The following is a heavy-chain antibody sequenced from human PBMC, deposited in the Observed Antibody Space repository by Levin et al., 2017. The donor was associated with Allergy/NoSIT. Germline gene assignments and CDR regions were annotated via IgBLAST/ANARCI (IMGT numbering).Heavy chain of an antibody. V-gene: IGHV3-20*01. J-gene: IGHJ3*02. Sequence: PGGSLRLSCAASGFTFDDYGMSWVRQAPGKGLEWVSGINWNGGSTGYADSVKGRLTISRDNAKNSLYLQMNSLRAEDKALYHCARHRFTMNIHDGFDIWGQGTMVIVSS. CDR1: GFTFDDYG. CDR2: INWNGGST. D-gene: IGHD2/OR15-2a*01. CDR3: ARHRFTMNIHDGFDI.